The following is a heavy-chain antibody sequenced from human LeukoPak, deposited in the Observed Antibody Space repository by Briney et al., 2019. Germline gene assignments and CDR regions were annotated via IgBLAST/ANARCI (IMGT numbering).Heavy chain of an antibody. CDR1: GFTFDDCA. J-gene: IGHJ6*03. CDR3: AKAGAYYYYMDV. Sequence: GGSLRLSCAASGFTFDDCAMHWVRQAPGKGLEWVSLISWDGGSTYYADSVKGRFTISRDNSKNSLYLQTNSLRAEDTALYYCAKAGAYYYYMDVWGKGTTVTVSS. CDR2: ISWDGGST. D-gene: IGHD3-10*01. V-gene: IGHV3-43D*03.